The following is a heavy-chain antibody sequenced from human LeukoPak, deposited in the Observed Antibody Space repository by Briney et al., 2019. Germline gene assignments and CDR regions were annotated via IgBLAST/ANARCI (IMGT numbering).Heavy chain of an antibody. CDR2: IYSSDNI. Sequence: SETLSLTCTVSGGSISSYYWSWIRQPPGKGLEWIGYIYSSDNILYNPFLKSRVTLSVDTFNNQFSLSLTSVTAADTAVYYCAGLHFASAEEFDPWGQGTLVTVSS. D-gene: IGHD6-25*01. V-gene: IGHV4-59*08. CDR3: AGLHFASAEEFDP. CDR1: GGSISSYY. J-gene: IGHJ5*02.